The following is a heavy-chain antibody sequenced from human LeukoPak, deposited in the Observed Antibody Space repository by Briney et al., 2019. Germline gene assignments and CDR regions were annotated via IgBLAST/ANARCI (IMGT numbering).Heavy chain of an antibody. V-gene: IGHV3-48*04. J-gene: IGHJ4*02. CDR2: ISSTSSAI. CDR1: GFTFSSYS. Sequence: GGSLRLSCAASGFTFSSYSMNWVRQAPGKGLEWLSYISSTSSAIYYADSLEGRFTISRDNAKNSLYLQMDSLRAEDTAVCYCARVIGSYGDSAYWGQGTLVTVSS. CDR3: ARVIGSYGDSAY. D-gene: IGHD3-16*01.